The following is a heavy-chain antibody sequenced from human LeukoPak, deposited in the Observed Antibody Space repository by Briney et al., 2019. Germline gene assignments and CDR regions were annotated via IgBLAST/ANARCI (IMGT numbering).Heavy chain of an antibody. CDR1: GFTFSSYW. J-gene: IGHJ4*02. CDR3: ARGGYGSGSYGDY. V-gene: IGHV3-7*03. D-gene: IGHD3-10*01. Sequence: GGSLRLSCAASGFTFSSYWMSWVRQAPEKGLEWVANINQDGGEEYYVDSVRGRFTISRDNANNSLSLQMNSLRAEDTAVYYCARGGYGSGSYGDYWGQGTLVTVSS. CDR2: INQDGGEE.